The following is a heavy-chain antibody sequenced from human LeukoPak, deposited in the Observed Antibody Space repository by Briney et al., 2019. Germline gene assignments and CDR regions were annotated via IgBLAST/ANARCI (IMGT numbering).Heavy chain of an antibody. CDR2: ISSSTYK. CDR1: GFTFSSYR. D-gene: IGHD6-19*01. CDR3: AREDSSGWADY. V-gene: IGHV3-21*01. J-gene: IGHJ4*02. Sequence: TGGSLRLSCAASGFTFSSYRMNWVRQAPGKGLEWVSSISSSTYKYYADSVEGRFTISRDNAKNSLYLQMNSLRAEDTAVYYCAREDSSGWADYWGQGTLVTVSS.